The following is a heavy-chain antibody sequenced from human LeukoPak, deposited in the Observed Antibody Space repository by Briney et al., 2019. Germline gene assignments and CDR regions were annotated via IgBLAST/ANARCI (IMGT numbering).Heavy chain of an antibody. J-gene: IGHJ4*02. V-gene: IGHV3-48*01. Sequence: PGGSLRLSCAASGFTFSSYAMHWVRQAPGKGLEWVSYISSSSSTIYYADSVKGRFTISRDNAKNSLYLQMNSLRAEDTAVYYCARNYDYVWGSYRYLGYWGQGTLVTVSS. CDR1: GFTFSSYA. CDR3: ARNYDYVWGSYRYLGY. CDR2: ISSSSSTI. D-gene: IGHD3-16*02.